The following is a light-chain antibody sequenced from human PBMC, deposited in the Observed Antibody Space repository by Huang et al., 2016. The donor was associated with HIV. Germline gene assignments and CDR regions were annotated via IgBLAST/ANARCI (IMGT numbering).Light chain of an antibody. V-gene: IGKV1-39*01. CDR2: ATS. CDR1: QSISSY. J-gene: IGKJ1*01. Sequence: DIQMTQSPSSLSASVGGRITVACRASQSISSYLNWYQQRPGSAPKLLIYATSSLQSGVPSRFSGRGTGTTFILTISDLQPEDFATYYCQQTYTTPWTFDQGTKVEVK. CDR3: QQTYTTPWT.